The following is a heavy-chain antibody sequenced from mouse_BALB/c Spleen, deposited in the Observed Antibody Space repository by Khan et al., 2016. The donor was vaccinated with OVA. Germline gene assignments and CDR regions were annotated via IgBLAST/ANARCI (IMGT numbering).Heavy chain of an antibody. V-gene: IGHV1-26*01. CDR1: GYSFTGYF. D-gene: IGHD2-2*01. Sequence: VQLKESGPDLVKPGASVKISCKATGYSFTGYFMHWVNQSHGKSLEWIGRLNPNNGGTSYNQKFKDKAILTLDKSSSTAYMELRSLTSEDSAVYFCAHAYDGWGQGTLVNVSA. CDR2: LNPNNGGT. CDR3: AHAYDG. J-gene: IGHJ3*01.